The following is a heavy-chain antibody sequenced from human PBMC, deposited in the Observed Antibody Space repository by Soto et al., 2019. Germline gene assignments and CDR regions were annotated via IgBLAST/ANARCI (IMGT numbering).Heavy chain of an antibody. D-gene: IGHD3-10*01. V-gene: IGHV4-31*03. CDR1: GGSITSGTYY. CDR2: IYHSGST. Sequence: QVQLQESGPGLVKPSQTLSLTCTVSGGSITSGTYYWTWIRQHPGMGLEWIGYIYHSGSTYYNPLLKCRVTISVYTSKNQFSLKLSYVTAADTDVYYGARDRTYYGSGNYSFDYWGQGTLVTVSA. J-gene: IGHJ4*02. CDR3: ARDRTYYGSGNYSFDY.